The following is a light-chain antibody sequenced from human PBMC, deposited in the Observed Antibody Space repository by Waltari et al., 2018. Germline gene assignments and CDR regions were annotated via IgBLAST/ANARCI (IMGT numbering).Light chain of an antibody. CDR1: NIASRS. V-gene: IGLV3-21*02. CDR3: QVWDSDTDHVV. Sequence: YVLTQPPSVSVAPGQTARITCGGNNIASRSVHWNQQKAGQAPVLVIYEDSDRPPGIPERFSGFNSGNTATLTITRVEAGDEADYYCQVWDSDTDHVVFGGGTKLAVL. J-gene: IGLJ2*01. CDR2: EDS.